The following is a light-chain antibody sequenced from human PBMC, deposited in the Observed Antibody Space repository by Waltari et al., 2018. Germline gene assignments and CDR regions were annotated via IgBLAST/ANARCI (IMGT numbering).Light chain of an antibody. CDR2: QDT. J-gene: IGLJ2*01. V-gene: IGLV3-1*01. Sequence: SFDLTPPPSVSVRPGLRASITCSGTILGENSARWYQQKPGPSPVVVLYQDTKRPSGIPERFSGSNSGNTATLTISGTQAMDEADYYCQAWDTSTNGVIFGGGTKLTVL. CDR3: QAWDTSTNGVI. CDR1: ILGENS.